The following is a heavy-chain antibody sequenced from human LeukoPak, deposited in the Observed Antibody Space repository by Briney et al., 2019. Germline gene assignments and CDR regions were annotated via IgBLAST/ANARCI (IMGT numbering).Heavy chain of an antibody. CDR2: TSYDGSNK. Sequence: GRSLRLSCAASGFTFSSYGMHWVRQAPGKGLEWVAVTSYDGSNKYYADSVKGRFTISRDNSKNTLYLQMNSLRAEDTAVYYCAKDRQLWPPAYFDYWGQGTLVTVSS. V-gene: IGHV3-30*18. CDR3: AKDRQLWPPAYFDY. J-gene: IGHJ4*02. D-gene: IGHD5-18*01. CDR1: GFTFSSYG.